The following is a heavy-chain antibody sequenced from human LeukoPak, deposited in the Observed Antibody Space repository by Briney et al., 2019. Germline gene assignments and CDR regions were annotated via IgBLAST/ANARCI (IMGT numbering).Heavy chain of an antibody. CDR3: AKTGDYWFDP. D-gene: IGHD7-27*01. CDR2: IYPGDSDT. V-gene: IGHV5-51*01. CDR1: GYSFTSYW. Sequence: GESLKISCKGSGYSFTSYWIAWVRQMPGKGLEWMGIIYPGDSDTRYSPSFQGRVTISVDKSISTAYLQGSSLKASDTAMYYCAKTGDYWFDPWGQGTLVTVSS. J-gene: IGHJ5*02.